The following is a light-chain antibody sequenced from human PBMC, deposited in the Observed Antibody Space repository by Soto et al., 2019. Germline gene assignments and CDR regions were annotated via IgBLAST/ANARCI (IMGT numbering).Light chain of an antibody. V-gene: IGLV1-47*02. CDR1: KSNIGSNE. CDR3: AVWDDSVFGKI. J-gene: IGLJ2*01. Sequence: QSVLTQPPSASGTPGQRVTISCSGSKSNIGSNEVYWYQQLPGTAPKFLIYADSQRPSGVPDRFSASKSGTSASLTISGLRSEDEAECYCAVWDDSVFGKIFGGGTKLTVL. CDR2: ADS.